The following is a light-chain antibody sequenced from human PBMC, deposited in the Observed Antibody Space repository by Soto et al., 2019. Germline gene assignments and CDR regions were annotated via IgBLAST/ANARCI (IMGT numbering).Light chain of an antibody. CDR1: QSVSSY. CDR3: QQRINWPHT. V-gene: IGKV3-11*01. Sequence: EIVLTQSPATLSLSPGERATLSCRASQSVSSYLAWYQQKPGQAPRLLIYDASNRATGIPARFSGSGSGTDFTLTISSLEPEDFAVYYCQQRINWPHTFGQGTRLEMK. J-gene: IGKJ5*01. CDR2: DAS.